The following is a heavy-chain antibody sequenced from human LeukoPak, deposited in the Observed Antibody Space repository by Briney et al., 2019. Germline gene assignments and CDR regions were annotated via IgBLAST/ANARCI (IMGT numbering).Heavy chain of an antibody. D-gene: IGHD6-19*01. Sequence: SVKVSCKASGGTFSSYAISWVRQAPGQGLEWMGGVIPIFGTANYAQKFQGRVTITADESTSTAYMELSSLRSEDTAVYYCARDSAAVAGTFDYWGQGTLVTVSS. CDR1: GGTFSSYA. V-gene: IGHV1-69*01. CDR3: ARDSAAVAGTFDY. J-gene: IGHJ4*02. CDR2: VIPIFGTA.